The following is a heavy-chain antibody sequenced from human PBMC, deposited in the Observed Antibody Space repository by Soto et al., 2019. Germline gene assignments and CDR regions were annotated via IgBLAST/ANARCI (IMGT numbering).Heavy chain of an antibody. CDR3: AGDYGDYGEVY. Sequence: QVQLVQSGAEVKKPGSSVKVSCKASGGTFSSYTISWVRQAPGQGLEWMGRIIPILGIANYAQKFQGRVTITADKSTSTAHMELSSLRSEDTAVYYCAGDYGDYGEVYWGQGTLVTVSS. D-gene: IGHD4-17*01. J-gene: IGHJ4*02. V-gene: IGHV1-69*02. CDR2: IIPILGIA. CDR1: GGTFSSYT.